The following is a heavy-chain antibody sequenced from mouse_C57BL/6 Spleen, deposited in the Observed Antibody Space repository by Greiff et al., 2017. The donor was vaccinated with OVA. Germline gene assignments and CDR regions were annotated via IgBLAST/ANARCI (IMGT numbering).Heavy chain of an antibody. V-gene: IGHV5-4*01. D-gene: IGHD1-1*01. CDR1: GFTFSSYA. J-gene: IGHJ1*03. CDR3: ARDGNYWYFDV. CDR2: ISDGGSYT. Sequence: EVKLMESGGGLVKPGGSLKLSCAASGFTFSSYAMSWVRPTPEKRLEWVATISDGGSYTYYPATVKGRFTISRDNAKNNLYLQMSHLKSEDTAMYYCARDGNYWYFDVWGTGTTVTVSS.